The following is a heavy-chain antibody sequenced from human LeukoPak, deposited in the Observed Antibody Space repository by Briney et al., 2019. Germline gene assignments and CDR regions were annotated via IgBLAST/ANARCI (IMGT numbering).Heavy chain of an antibody. D-gene: IGHD6-13*01. CDR1: GGSISSYS. J-gene: IGHJ4*02. Sequence: PSETLSITCTVAGGSISSYSWSWIRQPPGKGLEWIGYIYYSGSTNYNPSLKGRVTISVDTSKNQFSLKMTSVTAADTAMYYCARLRTAAAGMDYWGQGTLVTVSS. CDR3: ARLRTAAAGMDY. CDR2: IYYSGST. V-gene: IGHV4-59*01.